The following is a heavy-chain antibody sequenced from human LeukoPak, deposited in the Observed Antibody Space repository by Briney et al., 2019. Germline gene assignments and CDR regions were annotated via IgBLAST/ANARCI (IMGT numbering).Heavy chain of an antibody. D-gene: IGHD3-22*01. CDR1: GFTFSSYG. V-gene: IGHV3-30*18. J-gene: IGHJ4*02. Sequence: GRSLRLSCVASGFTFSSYGMHWVRQAPGKGLEWVAVISYDGSNKYYADSVKGRFTISRDNSKNTLYLQMNSLRAEDTAVYYCAKVSGDSSGYYYFDYWGQGTLVTVSS. CDR3: AKVSGDSSGYYYFDY. CDR2: ISYDGSNK.